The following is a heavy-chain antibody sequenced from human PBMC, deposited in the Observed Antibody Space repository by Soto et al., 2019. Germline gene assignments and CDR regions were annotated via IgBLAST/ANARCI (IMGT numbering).Heavy chain of an antibody. Sequence: HPGGSLRLSCVASGFAVINNYMNWVRQAPGKGLEWVSVVYSGGTTYYADSVRGRFTVSRDDSKNTLFLQMSSLRAEDTAVYYCARAGSPFDSDSSGYWGFDHWGQGTLVTVSS. J-gene: IGHJ4*02. D-gene: IGHD3-22*01. V-gene: IGHV3-53*01. CDR1: GFAVINNY. CDR2: VYSGGTT. CDR3: ARAGSPFDSDSSGYWGFDH.